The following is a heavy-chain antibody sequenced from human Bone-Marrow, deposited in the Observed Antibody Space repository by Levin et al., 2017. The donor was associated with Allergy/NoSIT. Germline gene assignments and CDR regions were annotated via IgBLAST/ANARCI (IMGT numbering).Heavy chain of an antibody. J-gene: IGHJ4*02. CDR3: ARGYKYSWYYFDW. Sequence: ESLKISCTVSGGSISSDSHFWSWVRQSPGKGLEWIAYIYYNGKTEYNPSLESRVTISSDTSKNEVSLELRSVTAADTAMYYCARGYKYSWYYFDWWGQGALVTVSS. CDR2: IYYNGKT. D-gene: IGHD6-6*01. CDR1: GGSISSDSHF. V-gene: IGHV4-61*01.